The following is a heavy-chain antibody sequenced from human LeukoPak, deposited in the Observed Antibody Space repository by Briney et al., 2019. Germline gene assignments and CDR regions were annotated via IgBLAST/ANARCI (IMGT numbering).Heavy chain of an antibody. CDR1: GCTFSSYG. V-gene: IGHV3-33*08. D-gene: IGHD6-19*01. J-gene: IGHJ4*02. CDR2: IWDDGSNE. CDR3: ARDKGGWPRNAFDY. Sequence: GGSLRLSCEASGCTFSSYGMHWVGQAPGKGLEGVAVIWDDGSNEYYADSVKGRCTISRDNSKNTLYLQMNSLRAEDTSIYYCARDKGGWPRNAFDYWGQGTLVTVSS.